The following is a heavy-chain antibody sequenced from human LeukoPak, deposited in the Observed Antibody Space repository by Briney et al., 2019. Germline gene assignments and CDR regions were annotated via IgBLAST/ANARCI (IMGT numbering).Heavy chain of an antibody. CDR3: ARAPRGYSSGWYMQAYFDY. CDR2: ISYDGSNK. CDR1: GFTFNSYD. Sequence: PGGSLRLSCIPSGFTFNSYDMFWVRQAPGKGLEWVAVISYDGSNKYYADSVKGRFTISRDNSKNTLYLQMNSLRAEDTAVYYCARAPRGYSSGWYMQAYFDYWGQGTLVTVSS. V-gene: IGHV3-30*19. D-gene: IGHD6-19*01. J-gene: IGHJ4*02.